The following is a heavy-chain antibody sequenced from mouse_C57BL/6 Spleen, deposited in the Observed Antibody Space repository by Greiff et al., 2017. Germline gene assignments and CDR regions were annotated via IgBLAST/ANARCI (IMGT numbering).Heavy chain of an antibody. D-gene: IGHD2-2*01. J-gene: IGHJ1*03. CDR1: GFTFSDFY. V-gene: IGHV7-1*01. CDR3: ARDAPFYGYDGHGWYFDV. Sequence: EVKLVESGGGLVQSGRSLRLSCATSGFTFSDFYMEWVRQAPGKGLEWIAASRNKANDYTTEYSASVKGRFIVSRDTSQSILYLQMNALRAEDTAIYYCARDAPFYGYDGHGWYFDVWGTGTTVTVSS. CDR2: SRNKANDYTT.